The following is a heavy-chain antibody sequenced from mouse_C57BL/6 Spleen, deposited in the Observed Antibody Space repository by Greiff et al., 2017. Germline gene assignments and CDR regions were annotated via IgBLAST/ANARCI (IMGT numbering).Heavy chain of an antibody. Sequence: QVHVKQSGAELVRPGASVTLSCKASGYTFTYYEMHWVKQTPVHGLEWIGAIDPETGGTAYNQKFKGKAILTADKSSSTAYMELRSLTSEDSAVYYCTTSITTVVATKGYWGQGTTLTVSS. D-gene: IGHD1-1*01. CDR2: IDPETGGT. V-gene: IGHV1-15*01. CDR3: TTSITTVVATKGY. CDR1: GYTFTYYE. J-gene: IGHJ2*01.